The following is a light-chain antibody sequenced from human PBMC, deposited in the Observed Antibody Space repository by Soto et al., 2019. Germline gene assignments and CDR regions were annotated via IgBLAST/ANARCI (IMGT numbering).Light chain of an antibody. Sequence: EIWLTQSPGTLSLSPVERATLSCRASQSVSSTYLAWYQQKPGQAPRLLIYAASNRATGIPKRFSGSGSGTDFTLTISRLEPEDFAVYYCQQYHKLPGTFGQGNQVEIX. CDR3: QQYHKLPGT. J-gene: IGKJ1*01. CDR1: QSVSSTY. CDR2: AAS. V-gene: IGKV3-20*01.